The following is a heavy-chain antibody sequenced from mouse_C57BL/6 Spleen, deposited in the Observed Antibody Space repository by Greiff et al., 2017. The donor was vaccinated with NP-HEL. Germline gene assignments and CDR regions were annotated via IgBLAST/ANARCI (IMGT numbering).Heavy chain of an antibody. J-gene: IGHJ4*01. CDR1: GFTFSDYG. CDR3: ARDYGLYYAMDY. D-gene: IGHD1-1*02. Sequence: DVMLVESGGGLVKPGGSLKLSCAASGFTFSDYGMHWVRQAPEKGLEWVAYISSGSSTIYYADTVKGRFTISRDNAKNTLFLQMTSLRSEDTAMYYCARDYGLYYAMDYWGQGTSVTVSS. V-gene: IGHV5-17*01. CDR2: ISSGSSTI.